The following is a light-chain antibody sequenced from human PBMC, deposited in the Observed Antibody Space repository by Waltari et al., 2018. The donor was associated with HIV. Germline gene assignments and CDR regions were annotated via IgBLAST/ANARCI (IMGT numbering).Light chain of an antibody. CDR2: EVI. CDR3: CSYAGTYTYVL. V-gene: IGLV2-11*01. Sequence: QSALTQPRSVSGSPGQSVTISCTGTSSDVGGYDSVSWHLQHPGKVPKLIIYEVIKRPSGVPDLFSRSQSGIPASLTISGLQTEDEADYFCCSYAGTYTYVLFGGGTKLTVL. J-gene: IGLJ3*02. CDR1: SSDVGGYDS.